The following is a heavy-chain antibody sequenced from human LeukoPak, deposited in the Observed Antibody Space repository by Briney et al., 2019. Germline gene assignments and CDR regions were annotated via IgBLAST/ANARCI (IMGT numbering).Heavy chain of an antibody. V-gene: IGHV4-31*03. CDR3: ARVGTAAGFYFDC. CDR1: GGSIRSGGYY. J-gene: IGHJ4*02. CDR2: IYDSGST. Sequence: SETLSLTCTVSGGSIRSGGYYWSWIRQHPGKGLQWIGYIYDSGSTYYNPSLKGRVTMSVDTSKHQFSLYLHSVTAADTAVYYCARVGTAAGFYFDCWGQGTLVTVSS. D-gene: IGHD6-13*01.